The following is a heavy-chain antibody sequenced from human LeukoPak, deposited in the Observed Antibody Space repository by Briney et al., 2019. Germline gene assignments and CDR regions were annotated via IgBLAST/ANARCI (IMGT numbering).Heavy chain of an antibody. Sequence: GGSLRLSCAASGFTFTSYGMHWVRQAPGKGLEWVAFIRYDGTNKYYADSMRGRFTISRDNSKNTLYLQMNSLRAEDTAVYYCAKDYYGSGSPIDYWGQGTLVTVSS. CDR2: IRYDGTNK. V-gene: IGHV3-30*02. D-gene: IGHD3-10*01. J-gene: IGHJ4*02. CDR1: GFTFTSYG. CDR3: AKDYYGSGSPIDY.